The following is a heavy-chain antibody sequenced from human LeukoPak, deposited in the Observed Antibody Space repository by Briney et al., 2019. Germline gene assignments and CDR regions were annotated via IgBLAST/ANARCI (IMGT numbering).Heavy chain of an antibody. D-gene: IGHD6-13*01. J-gene: IGHJ4*02. CDR1: GYTFTRYD. V-gene: IGHV1-8*01. Sequence: ASVKVSCKASGYTFTRYDINWVRQATGQGLEWMGWMNPNSGNTGYAQKFQGRVTMTRNTSISTAYMELSSLRSEDTAVYYCARGSSWYREAGIDYWGQGTLVTVSS. CDR2: MNPNSGNT. CDR3: ARGSSWYREAGIDY.